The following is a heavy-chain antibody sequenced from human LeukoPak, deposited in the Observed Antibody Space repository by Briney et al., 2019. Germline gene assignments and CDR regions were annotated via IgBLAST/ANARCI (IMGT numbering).Heavy chain of an antibody. CDR1: GFSFSNFA. CDR3: ARERRAEVGTNSFDS. Sequence: PGRSLRLSCAASGFSFSNFAIHWVRQAPGRGLEWVAVISDEGSTKYYDDSVKGRFTFSRDNSRNTLYLQMKSLSGEDAAVDYCARERRAEVGTNSFDSWGQGTLVTVYS. D-gene: IGHD6-13*01. CDR2: ISDEGSTK. V-gene: IGHV3-30-3*01. J-gene: IGHJ5*01.